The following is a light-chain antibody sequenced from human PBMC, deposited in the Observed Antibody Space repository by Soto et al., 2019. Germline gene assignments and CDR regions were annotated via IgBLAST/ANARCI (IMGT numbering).Light chain of an antibody. CDR2: GAS. Sequence: EIVMTQSPATLSVSPGERATLSCRASQSVSSNLAWYQQKPGQAPRLLISGASTRATGVPARFSGSGSETAFTLNISSLQSEDFALYYCQQYNNCWTFGQGTKVEIK. CDR3: QQYNNCWT. J-gene: IGKJ1*01. V-gene: IGKV3-15*01. CDR1: QSVSSN.